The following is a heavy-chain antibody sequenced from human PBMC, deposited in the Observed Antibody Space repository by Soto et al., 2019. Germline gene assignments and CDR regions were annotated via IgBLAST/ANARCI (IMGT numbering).Heavy chain of an antibody. J-gene: IGHJ6*01. CDR1: GFAFSNYA. CDR2: ISHDGSDE. V-gene: IGHV3-30-3*01. CDR3: ARSAGLLWFGESSSHGLDV. Sequence: QVQLFESGGGVVQPGRSLRLSCAASGFAFSNYAFHWVRQAPGRGLEWVAVISHDGSDEFYAGSVKGRFIVSRDNSKSTVSLHMNSLSGEDTGIYFCARSAGLLWFGESSSHGLDVWGQGTPVAVSS. D-gene: IGHD3-10*01.